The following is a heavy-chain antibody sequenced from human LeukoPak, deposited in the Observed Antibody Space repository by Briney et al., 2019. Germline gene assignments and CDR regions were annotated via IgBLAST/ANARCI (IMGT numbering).Heavy chain of an antibody. CDR1: GGSISSYY. V-gene: IGHV4-59*08. Sequence: PSETLSLTCTVSGGSISSYYWNWIRQPPGKGLEWIGFIYYSGSTNYNPSLESRVTISVDTSKNQFSLKLSSVTAADTAVYYCARRSSSGPNYFDYWGQGTLVTVSS. D-gene: IGHD6-19*01. CDR2: IYYSGST. J-gene: IGHJ4*02. CDR3: ARRSSSGPNYFDY.